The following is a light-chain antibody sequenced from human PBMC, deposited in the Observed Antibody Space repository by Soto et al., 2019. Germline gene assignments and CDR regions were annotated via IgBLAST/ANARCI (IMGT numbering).Light chain of an antibody. V-gene: IGLV1-44*01. CDR2: SDN. CDR3: SAWDDSLNGRL. Sequence: QSALTQPPSASGTPGQRVSISCSGSNSNIGSSAVNWYMQLPGTAPKLLIYSDNQRPSGVPDRFSGSKSGSSASLAISGLQPEDEADYYCSAWDDSLNGRLFGGGTKLTVL. CDR1: NSNIGSSA. J-gene: IGLJ2*01.